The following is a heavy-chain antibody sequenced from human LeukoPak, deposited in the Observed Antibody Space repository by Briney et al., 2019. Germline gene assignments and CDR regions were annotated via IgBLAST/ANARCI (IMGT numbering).Heavy chain of an antibody. CDR1: GGSISSSSYY. Sequence: SETLSLTCTVSGGSISSSSYYWGWIRQPPGQGLDWIGSIYYSGSTFYNPSLKSRVTISVDTSKNQFSLKLSSVTAADTAVYYCARESIAAAGFDYWGQGTLVTVSS. D-gene: IGHD6-13*01. CDR3: ARESIAAAGFDY. V-gene: IGHV4-39*07. CDR2: IYYSGST. J-gene: IGHJ4*02.